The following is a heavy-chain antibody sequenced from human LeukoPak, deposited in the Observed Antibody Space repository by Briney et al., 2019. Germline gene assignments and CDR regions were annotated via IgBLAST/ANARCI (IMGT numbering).Heavy chain of an antibody. J-gene: IGHJ6*04. Sequence: ASVMVSCRASGYTFTSYGISWVRQAPGQGLEWMGLISAYNGNTNYAQKLQGRVTMTTDTSTSTAYMELRSLRSDDTAVYYCARGGGTGRDYYYYGMDVWGKGTTVTVSS. D-gene: IGHD3/OR15-3a*01. V-gene: IGHV1-18*04. CDR3: ARGGGTGRDYYYYGMDV. CDR2: ISAYNGNT. CDR1: GYTFTSYG.